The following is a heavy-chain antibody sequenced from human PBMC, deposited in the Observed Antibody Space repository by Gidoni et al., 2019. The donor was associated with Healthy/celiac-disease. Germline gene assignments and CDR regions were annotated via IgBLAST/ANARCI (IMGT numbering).Heavy chain of an antibody. CDR1: GYTFTSYY. CDR3: ARDLRIAAAANDAFDI. Sequence: QVQLVQSGAEVKKPGASVTVSCKASGYTFTSYYMHWVRQAPGQGLEWMGIINPSGGSTSYAQKFQGRVTMTRDTSTSTVYMELSSLRSEDTAVYYCARDLRIAAAANDAFDIWGQGTMVTVSS. D-gene: IGHD6-13*01. J-gene: IGHJ3*02. CDR2: INPSGGST. V-gene: IGHV1-46*01.